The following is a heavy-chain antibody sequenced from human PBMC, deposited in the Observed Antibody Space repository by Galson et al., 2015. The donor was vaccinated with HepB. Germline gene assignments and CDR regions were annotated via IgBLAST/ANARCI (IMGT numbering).Heavy chain of an antibody. CDR3: ARDRAYSSSWGGDRPFDY. CDR1: GYTFTSYG. D-gene: IGHD6-13*01. CDR2: ISAYNGNT. Sequence: VKVSCKASGYTFTSYGISWVRQAPGQGLEWMGWISAYNGNTNYAQKLQSRVTMTTDTSTSTAYMELRSLRSDDTAVYYCARDRAYSSSWGGDRPFDYWGQGTLVTVSS. V-gene: IGHV1-18*01. J-gene: IGHJ4*02.